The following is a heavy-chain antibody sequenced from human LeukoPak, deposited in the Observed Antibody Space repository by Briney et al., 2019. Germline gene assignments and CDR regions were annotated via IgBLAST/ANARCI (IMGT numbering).Heavy chain of an antibody. V-gene: IGHV3-33*01. CDR2: IWYDGSNK. D-gene: IGHD3-3*01. Sequence: GRSLRLSCAASGFTFSSYGMHWVRQAPGKGLEWVAVIWYDGSNKYYADSVKGRFTISRDNSKNTLYLQMNSLRAEDTAVYYCAREALYDFWSGYYSSYYYYYMDAWGKGTTVTVSS. CDR1: GFTFSSYG. CDR3: AREALYDFWSGYYSSYYYYYMDA. J-gene: IGHJ6*03.